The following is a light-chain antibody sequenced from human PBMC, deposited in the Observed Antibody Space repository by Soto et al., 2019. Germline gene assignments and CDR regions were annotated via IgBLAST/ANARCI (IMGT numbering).Light chain of an antibody. J-gene: IGKJ5*01. CDR1: QSITRNY. CDR3: QQYGSSPLIS. V-gene: IGKV3-20*01. CDR2: GAS. Sequence: IVLTQSPGTLSLSPGERVTLSCRASQSITRNYLAWYQQKPGLAPRLLIYGASNRATGIPDRFSGSGSGRDFTLTISGLEPEDFAVYYCQQYGSSPLISFGQGTRLEIK.